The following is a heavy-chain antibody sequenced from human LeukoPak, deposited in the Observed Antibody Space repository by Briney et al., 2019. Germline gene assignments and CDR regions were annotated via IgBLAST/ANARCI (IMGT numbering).Heavy chain of an antibody. D-gene: IGHD6-13*01. J-gene: IGHJ4*02. CDR2: ISYDGSNK. CDR3: ARDNYSSSWYKGEFVY. Sequence: GGSLRLSCAASRFTFSSYAMHWVRQAPGKGLEWVALISYDGSNKYYADSVKGRFTISRDNSKNTLSLQMNSLRAEDTAVYFCARDNYSSSWYKGEFVYWGQGTLVTVSA. CDR1: RFTFSSYA. V-gene: IGHV3-30-3*01.